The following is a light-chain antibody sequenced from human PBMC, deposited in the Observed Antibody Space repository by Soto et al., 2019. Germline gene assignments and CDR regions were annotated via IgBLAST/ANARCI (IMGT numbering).Light chain of an antibody. Sequence: SYELTQPPSVSVAPGQTASISCGGYNLEFKSVHWYQQRPGQAPVLVVFDDRDRPSGIPDRFSGASSVNTATLTISRVEAGDESDFYCQVWDSDSDHVVFGGGTQLTVL. CDR1: NLEFKS. CDR3: QVWDSDSDHVV. CDR2: DDR. J-gene: IGLJ2*01. V-gene: IGLV3-21*02.